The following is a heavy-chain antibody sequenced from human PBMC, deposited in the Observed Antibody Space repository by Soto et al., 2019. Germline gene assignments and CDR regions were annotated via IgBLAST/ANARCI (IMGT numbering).Heavy chain of an antibody. Sequence: QVQLHESGPGLVKPSQTLSLTCTVSGGSISSGDYYWSWIRQPPGKGLEWIGYIYDSGSTYYNPSLKSRLTTSVDTSKNQFSLKLNSVTAADTAVYFCAKSDYCSGGGCSLWFDPWGQGTLVTVSS. CDR1: GGSISSGDYY. CDR2: IYDSGST. J-gene: IGHJ5*02. CDR3: AKSDYCSGGGCSLWFDP. D-gene: IGHD2-15*01. V-gene: IGHV4-30-4*01.